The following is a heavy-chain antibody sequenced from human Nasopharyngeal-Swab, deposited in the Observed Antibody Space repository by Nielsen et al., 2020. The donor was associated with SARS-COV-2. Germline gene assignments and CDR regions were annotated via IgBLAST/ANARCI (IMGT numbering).Heavy chain of an antibody. Sequence: GESLKISCAASGFTFSSYAMSWVRQAPGKGLEWVSGISGSGGITYYADSVKGRFTISRDNSKNTLYLQMNSLRAEGTAVYYCARSWAVVTNFDYWGQGTPVTVSS. V-gene: IGHV3-23*01. J-gene: IGHJ4*02. CDR1: GFTFSSYA. CDR2: ISGSGGIT. CDR3: ARSWAVVTNFDY. D-gene: IGHD4-23*01.